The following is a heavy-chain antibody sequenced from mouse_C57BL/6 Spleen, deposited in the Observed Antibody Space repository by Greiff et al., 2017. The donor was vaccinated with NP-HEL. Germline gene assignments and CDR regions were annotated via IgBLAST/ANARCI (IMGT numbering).Heavy chain of an antibody. Sequence: VQLQQSGAELVMPGASVKLSCKASGYTFTSYWMHWVKQRPGQGLEWIGEIDPSDSYTNYNQKFKGKSTLTVDKSSSTAYMQLSSLTSEDSAVYYCARPYYYGSSAWFAYWGQGTLVTVSA. CDR3: ARPYYYGSSAWFAY. D-gene: IGHD1-1*01. J-gene: IGHJ3*01. CDR2: IDPSDSYT. V-gene: IGHV1-69*01. CDR1: GYTFTSYW.